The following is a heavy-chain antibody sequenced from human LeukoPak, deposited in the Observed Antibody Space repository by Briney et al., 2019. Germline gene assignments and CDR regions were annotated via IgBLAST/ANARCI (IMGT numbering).Heavy chain of an antibody. CDR3: AHATAPDAFDI. J-gene: IGHJ3*02. Sequence: SGGSLRLSCAASGFTFSSYWMSWVRQAPGKGLEWVANIKQDGSGKYYVDSVKGRFTISRDNAKNSLYLQMNSLRAEDTAVYYCAHATAPDAFDIWGQGTMVTVSS. D-gene: IGHD2-2*01. CDR2: IKQDGSGK. V-gene: IGHV3-7*01. CDR1: GFTFSSYW.